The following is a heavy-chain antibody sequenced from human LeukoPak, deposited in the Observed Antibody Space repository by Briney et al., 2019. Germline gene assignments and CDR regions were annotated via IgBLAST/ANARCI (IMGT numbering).Heavy chain of an antibody. V-gene: IGHV1-2*02. D-gene: IGHD6-6*01. J-gene: IGHJ4*02. CDR1: GYTFTGYY. CDR3: ARDSSSPNFFDY. Sequence: ASVKVSCKASGYTFTGYYIHWVRQAPGQGLEWMGWINPNSGGTYYTQKFQDRVTMSRDTSINTAYMELSRLRSDDTAVYYCARDSSSPNFFDYWGQGTLVTVSS. CDR2: INPNSGGT.